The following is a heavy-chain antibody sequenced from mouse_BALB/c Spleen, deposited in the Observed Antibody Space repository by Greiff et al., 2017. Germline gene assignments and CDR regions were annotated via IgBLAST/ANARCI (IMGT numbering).Heavy chain of an antibody. CDR3: ARPFAY. J-gene: IGHJ3*01. CDR2: ISSGGSYT. CDR1: GFTFSSYT. V-gene: IGHV5-6-4*01. Sequence: EVQLVESGGGLVKPGGSLKLSCAASGFTFSSYTMSWVRQTPEKRLEWVATISSGGSYTYYPDSVKGRFTISSDNAKNTLYLQMSSPKTEDTAMFYCARPFAYWGQGTLVTVSA.